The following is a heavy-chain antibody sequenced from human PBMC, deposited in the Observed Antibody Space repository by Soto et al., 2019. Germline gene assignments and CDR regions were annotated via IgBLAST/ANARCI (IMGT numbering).Heavy chain of an antibody. J-gene: IGHJ4*02. CDR1: GFTFSSYE. D-gene: IGHD3-22*01. Sequence: EVQLVESGGGLVQPGGSLRLSCAASGFTFSSYEMNWVRQAPGKGLEWVSYISSSGSTIYYADSVKGRFTISRDNAKNSLYLQMNSLRAEDTAVYYCARDTQYYYDSSGTFDYWGQGTLVTVSS. CDR3: ARDTQYYYDSSGTFDY. V-gene: IGHV3-48*03. CDR2: ISSSGSTI.